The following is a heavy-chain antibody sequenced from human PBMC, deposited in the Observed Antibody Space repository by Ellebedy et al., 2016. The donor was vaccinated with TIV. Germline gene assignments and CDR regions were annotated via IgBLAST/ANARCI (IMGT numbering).Heavy chain of an antibody. CDR1: GGTFSSYA. J-gene: IGHJ6*02. Sequence: SVKVSXXASGGTFSSYAISWVRQAPGQGLEWMGRIIPILGIANYAQKFQGRVTITADKSTSTAYMELSSLRSEDTAVYYCALSQDIVVVVADIHGMDVWGQGTTVTVSS. CDR3: ALSQDIVVVVADIHGMDV. V-gene: IGHV1-69*04. CDR2: IIPILGIA. D-gene: IGHD2-15*01.